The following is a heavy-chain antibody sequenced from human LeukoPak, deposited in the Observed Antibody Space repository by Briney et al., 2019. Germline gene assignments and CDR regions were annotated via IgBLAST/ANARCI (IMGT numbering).Heavy chain of an antibody. CDR1: GGTFSSYA. J-gene: IGHJ4*02. CDR2: IIPIFGTA. V-gene: IGHV1-69*05. D-gene: IGHD3-16*01. Sequence: GSSVKVSCKASGGTFSSYAISWVRQAPGQGLEWMGGIIPIFGTANYAQKLQGRVTMTTDTSTSTAYMELRGLRSDDTAVYYCARSSGGIADYWGQGTLVTVSS. CDR3: ARSSGGIADY.